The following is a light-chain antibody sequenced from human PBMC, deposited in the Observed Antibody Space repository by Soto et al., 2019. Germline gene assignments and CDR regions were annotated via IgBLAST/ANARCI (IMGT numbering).Light chain of an antibody. CDR1: QNINNY. Sequence: DIQLTGSPSSLSTSALDRIHITSQPSQNINNYLNWDQQKPGRAPKILIYDESNVEAGVHSRFRGSGSATDFTLTISSQQHEDIETYYHKQYENLPNFGNGPRLELK. CDR3: KQYENLPN. CDR2: DES. V-gene: IGKV1-33*01. J-gene: IGKJ5*01.